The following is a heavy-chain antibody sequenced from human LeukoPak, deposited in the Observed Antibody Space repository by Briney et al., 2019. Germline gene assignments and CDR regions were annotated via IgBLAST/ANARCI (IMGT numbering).Heavy chain of an antibody. D-gene: IGHD2-8*01. Sequence: GGSLRLSCEASGFIFSNFYMAWIRQAPGKGLEWLSYISGSADRIVYADSVKGRFTVSRDNAKNTLFLQMNSLGAEDTAVYYCSRDWRNGGFHPWGHGTLVTVSS. CDR1: GFIFSNFY. J-gene: IGHJ5*02. CDR2: ISGSADRI. V-gene: IGHV3-11*01. CDR3: SRDWRNGGFHP.